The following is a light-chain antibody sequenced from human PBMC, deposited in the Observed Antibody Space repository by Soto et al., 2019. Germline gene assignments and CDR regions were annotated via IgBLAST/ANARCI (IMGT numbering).Light chain of an antibody. CDR3: QQYGSLFRT. CDR1: HSVDNNS. V-gene: IGKV3-20*01. CDR2: GAF. J-gene: IGKJ1*01. Sequence: EIVLTQSPDTLSLSPGERATLSCRASHSVDNNSLAWYQQKPGQAPRRLIYGAFKRSTGIPDRFSGSGSRTDFTLTISRLDPEDFAVYYCQQYGSLFRTFDQGTKVEIK.